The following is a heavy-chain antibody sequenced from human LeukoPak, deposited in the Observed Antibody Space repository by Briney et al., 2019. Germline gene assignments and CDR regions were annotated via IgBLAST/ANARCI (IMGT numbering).Heavy chain of an antibody. Sequence: PGRSLRLSCAASGCTFDDYAMHWVRQAPGKGLEWVSGISWNSGSIGYADSVKGRFTISRDNAKNSLYLQMNSLRAEDTALYYCAKEGEGYYFDYWGQGTLVTVSS. CDR1: GCTFDDYA. V-gene: IGHV3-9*01. D-gene: IGHD2-21*01. J-gene: IGHJ4*02. CDR3: AKEGEGYYFDY. CDR2: ISWNSGSI.